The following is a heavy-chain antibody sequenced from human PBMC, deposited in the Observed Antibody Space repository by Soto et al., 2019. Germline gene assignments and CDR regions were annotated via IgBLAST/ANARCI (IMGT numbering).Heavy chain of an antibody. V-gene: IGHV3-23*01. CDR3: VKDNRGSY. CDR2: ISATGGSA. Sequence: GGSLRLSCAASGFTFSSYAMSWVRQAPGKGLEWVSAISATGGSAFYADSVKGRFTISRDNSKNSLYLQMNSLRAEDTAVYYCVKDNRGSYWGQGTLVTVSS. J-gene: IGHJ4*02. D-gene: IGHD3-10*01. CDR1: GFTFSSYA.